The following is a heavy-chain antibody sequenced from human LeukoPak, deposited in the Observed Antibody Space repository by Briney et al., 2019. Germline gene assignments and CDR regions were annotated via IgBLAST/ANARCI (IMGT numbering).Heavy chain of an antibody. D-gene: IGHD2-21*02. V-gene: IGHV4-61*01. CDR3: AREAYCGGDCYSGFDY. CDR2: IYYSGST. CDR1: GGSISSGSYY. J-gene: IGHJ4*02. Sequence: PSQTLSPTCTVSGGSISSGSYYWSWIRQPPGTGLEWIGYIYYSGSTNYNPSLKSRVTISLDTSKNQFSLKLSSVTAADTAVYYCAREAYCGGDCYSGFDYWGQGTLVTVSS.